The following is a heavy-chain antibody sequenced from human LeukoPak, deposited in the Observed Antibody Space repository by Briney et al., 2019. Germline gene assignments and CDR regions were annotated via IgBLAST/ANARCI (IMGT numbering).Heavy chain of an antibody. V-gene: IGHV3-21*01. J-gene: IGHJ4*02. CDR1: GFTLSSYA. D-gene: IGHD2-15*01. Sequence: GGSLRLSCAASGFTLSSYAMNWVRQAPGKGLEWVSSISSSSSYIYYADSVKGRFTISRDNAKNSLYLQMNSLRAEDAAVYYCARDLSTVVVAARGSNWGQGTLVTVSS. CDR2: ISSSSSYI. CDR3: ARDLSTVVVAARGSN.